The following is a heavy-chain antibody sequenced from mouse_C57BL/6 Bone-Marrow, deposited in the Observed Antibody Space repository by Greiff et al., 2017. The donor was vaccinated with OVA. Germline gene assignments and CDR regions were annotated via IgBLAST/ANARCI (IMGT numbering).Heavy chain of an antibody. CDR2: INPSNGGT. D-gene: IGHD2-1*01. J-gene: IGHJ3*01. CDR1: GYTFTSYW. Sequence: QVQLQQPGTELVKPGASVKLSCKASGYTFTSYWMHWVKQRPGQGLEWLGNINPSNGGTNYNEKFKSKATLTVDKSSSPADRQRSSLTSEDSAVYYCARPDLLGFAYWGQGTLVTVAA. CDR3: ARPDLLGFAY. V-gene: IGHV1-53*01.